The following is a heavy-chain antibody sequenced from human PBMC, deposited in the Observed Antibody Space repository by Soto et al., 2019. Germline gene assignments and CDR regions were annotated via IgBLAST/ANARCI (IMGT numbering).Heavy chain of an antibody. D-gene: IGHD3-10*01. CDR1: GFTFSSYA. Sequence: GGSLRLSCAASGFTFSSYAMHWVRQAPGKGLEWVAVISYDGSNKYYADSVKGRFTISRDNSKNTLYLQMNSLRAEDTAVYYCARNRYYYGMDVWGQGTTVTVSS. CDR2: ISYDGSNK. CDR3: ARNRYYYGMDV. V-gene: IGHV3-30-3*01. J-gene: IGHJ6*02.